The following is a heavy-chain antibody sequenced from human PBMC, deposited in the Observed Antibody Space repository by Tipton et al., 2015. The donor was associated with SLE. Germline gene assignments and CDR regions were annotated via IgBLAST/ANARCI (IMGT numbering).Heavy chain of an antibody. CDR3: ARRGAMGWFDP. J-gene: IGHJ5*02. D-gene: IGHD1-26*01. CDR2: IYYSGST. V-gene: IGHV4-30-4*08. Sequence: TLSLTCTVSGGSISSGDYYWSWIRQPPGKGLEWIGYIYYSGSTYYNPSLKSRVTISVDTSKNQFSLKLSSVTAADTAVYYCARRGAMGWFDPWGQGTLVTVSS. CDR1: GGSISSGDYY.